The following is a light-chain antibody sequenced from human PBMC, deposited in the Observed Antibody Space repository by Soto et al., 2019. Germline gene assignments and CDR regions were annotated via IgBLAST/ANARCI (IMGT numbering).Light chain of an antibody. Sequence: QSALTQPASVSGSPGQSITISCTGNSSDVGGYNYVSWYQQHPGKAPKLMIYEVSNRPSGVSNRFSGSKSGNTASLTISGLQAEDEADYYCSSYTSSSWVFGGGTQLTVL. CDR3: SSYTSSSWV. J-gene: IGLJ3*02. V-gene: IGLV2-14*01. CDR1: SSDVGGYNY. CDR2: EVS.